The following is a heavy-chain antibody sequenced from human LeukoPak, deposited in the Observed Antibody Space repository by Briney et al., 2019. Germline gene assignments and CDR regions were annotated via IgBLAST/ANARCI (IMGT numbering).Heavy chain of an antibody. CDR1: GFSVNNLY. Sequence: PGGSLRLSCAASGFSVNNLYMSWVRQAPGKGLEWVSVIYSGDRTYYADSVKGRFTISRDTSKNTVYLQMSSLRPEETAVYYCARDGEYSYGYGFDYWGQGTLVTVSS. CDR2: IYSGDRT. J-gene: IGHJ4*02. CDR3: ARDGEYSYGYGFDY. D-gene: IGHD5-18*01. V-gene: IGHV3-66*01.